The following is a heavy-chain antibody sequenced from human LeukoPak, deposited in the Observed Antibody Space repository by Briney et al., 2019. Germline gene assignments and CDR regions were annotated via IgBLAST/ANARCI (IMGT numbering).Heavy chain of an antibody. CDR3: ARGGSGGRKPIDY. V-gene: IGHV4-34*01. D-gene: IGHD2-15*01. J-gene: IGHJ4*02. CDR1: GGSVSSYY. CDR2: INHSGST. Sequence: PSETLSLTCTVSGGSVSSYYWSWIRQPPGKGLEWIGEINHSGSTNYNPSLKSRVTISVDTSKNQFSLKLSSVTAADTAVYYCARGGSGGRKPIDYWGQGTLVTVSS.